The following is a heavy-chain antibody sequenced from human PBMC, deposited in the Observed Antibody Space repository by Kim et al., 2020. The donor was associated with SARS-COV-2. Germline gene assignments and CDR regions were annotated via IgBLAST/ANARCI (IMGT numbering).Heavy chain of an antibody. D-gene: IGHD3-22*01. CDR2: IYYSGST. CDR3: ARDLGGLDSSGRVFGGTTRTEYYFDY. V-gene: IGHV4-31*03. J-gene: IGHJ4*02. Sequence: SETLSLTCTVSGGSISSGGYYWSWIRQHPGKGLEWIGYIYYSGSTYYNPSLKSRVTISVDTSKNQFSLKLSSVTAADTAVYYCARDLGGLDSSGRVFGGTTRTEYYFDYWGQGTLVTVSS. CDR1: GGSISSGGYY.